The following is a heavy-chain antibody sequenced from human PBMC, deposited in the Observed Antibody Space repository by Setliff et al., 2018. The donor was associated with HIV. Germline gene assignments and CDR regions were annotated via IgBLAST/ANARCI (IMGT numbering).Heavy chain of an antibody. J-gene: IGHJ4*02. Sequence: SETLSLTCTVSGGSISSSSYYWGWIRQPPGKGLEWIGSLYYSGTTYYNPSPKSRLTISVDTSKNQFSLKLSSVTAADTAVYYCASYDILTGYYGHYFDSWGQGTLVTVSS. V-gene: IGHV4-39*01. D-gene: IGHD3-9*01. CDR2: LYYSGTT. CDR3: ASYDILTGYYGHYFDS. CDR1: GGSISSSSYY.